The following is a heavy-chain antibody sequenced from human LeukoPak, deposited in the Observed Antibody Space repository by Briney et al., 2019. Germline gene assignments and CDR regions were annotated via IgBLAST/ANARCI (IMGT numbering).Heavy chain of an antibody. V-gene: IGHV1-69*13. CDR1: GGTFSSYA. D-gene: IGHD1-26*01. Sequence: ASVKVSCKASGGTFSSYAISWVRQAPGQGLEWMGGIIPIFGTANYAQKFQGRVTITADESTGTAYMELSSLRSEDTAVYYCARVGAGYYFDYWGQGTLVTVSS. CDR2: IIPIFGTA. J-gene: IGHJ4*02. CDR3: ARVGAGYYFDY.